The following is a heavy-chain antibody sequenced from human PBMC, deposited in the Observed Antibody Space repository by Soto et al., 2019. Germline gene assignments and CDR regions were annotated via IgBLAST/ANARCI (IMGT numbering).Heavy chain of an antibody. J-gene: IGHJ3*02. D-gene: IGHD3-22*01. CDR2: ISSSSSTI. CDR1: GFTFSSYS. Sequence: PGGSLRFSCAASGFTFSSYSMNWVRQAPGKGLEWVSYISSSSSTIYYADSVKGRFTISRDNAKNSLYLQMNSLRAEDTAVYYCARGPHRIVVTKGAFDIWGQGTMVTVSS. CDR3: ARGPHRIVVTKGAFDI. V-gene: IGHV3-48*01.